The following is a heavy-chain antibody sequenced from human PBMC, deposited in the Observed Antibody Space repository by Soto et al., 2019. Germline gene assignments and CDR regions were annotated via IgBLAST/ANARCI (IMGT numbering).Heavy chain of an antibody. Sequence: PSETLSLTCTVSGGSVRSSTYYWGWTRQSPGKGLEWIGSIYYSGSTHNNPSLKSRVTMSVDTYTNQFSLKLMSVTAADTAVYYCARHGQWLVTGYFYYGMDVWGQGTTVTVSS. J-gene: IGHJ6*02. CDR3: ARHGQWLVTGYFYYGMDV. V-gene: IGHV4-39*01. CDR1: GGSVRSSTYY. D-gene: IGHD6-19*01. CDR2: IYYSGST.